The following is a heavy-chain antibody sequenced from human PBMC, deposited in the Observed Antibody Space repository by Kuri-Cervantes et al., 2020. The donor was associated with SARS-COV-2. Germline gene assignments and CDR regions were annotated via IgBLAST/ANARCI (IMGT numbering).Heavy chain of an antibody. CDR3: ARGHDRRVYFSTPAPYYFDF. CDR2: ISSGSNSI. D-gene: IGHD3-22*01. Sequence: ETLSLTCAASGFTFSSSSINWVRQAPGKGLEWVSYISSGSNSIYYADSVKGRFTISRDNSKNSLYLQMNSLRVEDTAVYYCARGHDRRVYFSTPAPYYFDFWGQGILVTVSS. J-gene: IGHJ4*02. V-gene: IGHV3-48*01. CDR1: GFTFSSSS.